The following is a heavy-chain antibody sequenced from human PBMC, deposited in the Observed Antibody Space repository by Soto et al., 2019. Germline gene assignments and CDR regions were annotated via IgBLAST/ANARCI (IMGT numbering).Heavy chain of an antibody. CDR3: ARDIGYYDSSGHFDY. CDR2: ISSSGDII. V-gene: IGHV3-11*01. J-gene: IGHJ4*02. Sequence: GGSLRLSCAASGFTFSDHYMSWIRQAPGKGLEWVSYISSSGDIIYYADSVKGRFTISRDNAKNSLYLQMNSLRAEDTAVYYCARDIGYYDSSGHFDYWGQGTLVTVSS. D-gene: IGHD3-22*01. CDR1: GFTFSDHY.